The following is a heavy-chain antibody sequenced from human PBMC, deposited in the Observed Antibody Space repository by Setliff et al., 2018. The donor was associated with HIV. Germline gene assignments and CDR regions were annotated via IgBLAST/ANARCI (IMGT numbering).Heavy chain of an antibody. D-gene: IGHD3-22*01. CDR1: GGSISSHY. CDR2: IYYSGST. CDR3: ASGDYYDSSGYYYSPFDY. J-gene: IGHJ4*02. Sequence: PSETLSLTCTVSGGSISSHYWSWIRQPPGKGLEWIGYIYYSGSTNYNPSLQSRVTISVDTSKNQFSLKLSSVTAADTAVYYCASGDYYDSSGYYYSPFDYWGQGTLVTVSS. V-gene: IGHV4-59*11.